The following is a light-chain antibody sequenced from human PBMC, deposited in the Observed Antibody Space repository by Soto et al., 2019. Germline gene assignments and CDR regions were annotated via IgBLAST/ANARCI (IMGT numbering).Light chain of an antibody. Sequence: ELVLTQSPGTLSLSPGDRATLSCRASLSLPSRSLAWYQQRPGQAPRVLISAASTRAADIPDRFSGSGSGTDFTLTINRLEPEDSGIYYCLQDNDWPLSTFGQGTRLEIK. J-gene: IGKJ5*01. V-gene: IGKV3-20*01. CDR2: AAS. CDR3: LQDNDWPLST. CDR1: LSLPSRS.